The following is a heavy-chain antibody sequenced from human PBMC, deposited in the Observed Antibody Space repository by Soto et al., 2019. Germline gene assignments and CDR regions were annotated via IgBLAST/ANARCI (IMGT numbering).Heavy chain of an antibody. V-gene: IGHV1-69*13. CDR3: ARSQGGSSSLDIYYYYYYGMDV. J-gene: IGHJ6*02. CDR1: GGTFSSYA. Sequence: ASVKVSCKAPGGTFSSYAISWVRQAPGQGLKWMGGIIPIFGTANYAQKFQGRVTITADESTSTGYMELSSLRSEDTAVYYCARSQGGSSSLDIYYYYYYGMDVWGQGTTVTVSS. CDR2: IIPIFGTA. D-gene: IGHD2-15*01.